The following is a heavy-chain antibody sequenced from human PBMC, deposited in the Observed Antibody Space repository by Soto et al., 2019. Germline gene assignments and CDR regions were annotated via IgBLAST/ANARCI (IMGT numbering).Heavy chain of an antibody. J-gene: IGHJ3*02. CDR3: GRAKSIFGIVTDVYDI. CDR1: GGSFSGYV. CDR2: LIPVHNIT. V-gene: IGHV1-69*04. Sequence: QVQLVQSGAEVKKPGSSVKVSCMTSGGSFSGYVFTWVRQAPGQWLEWMGRLIPVHNITNYAESLQGRVTISAETSSSTTYMELSTLRSDDTAVYFCGRAKSIFGIVTDVYDIWGQGTMVIVSS. D-gene: IGHD3-3*01.